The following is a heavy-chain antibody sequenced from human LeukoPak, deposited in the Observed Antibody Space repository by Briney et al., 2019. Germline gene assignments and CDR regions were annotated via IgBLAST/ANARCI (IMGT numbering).Heavy chain of an antibody. D-gene: IGHD3-3*01. Sequence: SETPSLTCTVSGYSISSGYYWGWIRQPPGKGLEWIGSIYHSGSTYYNPSLKSRVTISVDTSKNQFSLKLSSVTAADTAVYYCARGNTIFGVVPVWGQGTLVTVSS. V-gene: IGHV4-38-2*02. CDR2: IYHSGST. J-gene: IGHJ4*02. CDR1: GYSISSGYY. CDR3: ARGNTIFGVVPV.